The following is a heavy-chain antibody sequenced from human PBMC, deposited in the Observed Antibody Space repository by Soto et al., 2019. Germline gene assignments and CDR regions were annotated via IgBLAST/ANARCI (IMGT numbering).Heavy chain of an antibody. CDR2: IHHSGGT. J-gene: IGHJ4*02. CDR1: GGSVSNNNW. Sequence: QVQLQESGPGLVKPSGTLSLSCAVSGGSVSNNNWWSGVRQSPGNGLEWIGEIHHSGGTSYNPSLESRATLSVDKSKNELSLRLNYVTAADTAVYYCTKNSAYALDYWGLESLVTVSS. D-gene: IGHD5-12*01. V-gene: IGHV4-4*02. CDR3: TKNSAYALDY.